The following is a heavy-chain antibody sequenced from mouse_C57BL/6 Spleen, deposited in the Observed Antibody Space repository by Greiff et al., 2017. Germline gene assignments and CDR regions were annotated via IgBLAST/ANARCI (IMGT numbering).Heavy chain of an antibody. D-gene: IGHD4-1*01. CDR3: ARELGLEYFDY. CDR1: GFTFSDYY. J-gene: IGHJ2*01. CDR2: INYDGSST. Sequence: EVQLVESEGGLVQPGSSMKLSCTASGFTFSDYYMAWVRQVPEKGLEWVANINYDGSSTYYLDSLKSRFIISRDNEKNILYLQMSSLKSEDTATYYCARELGLEYFDYWGQGTTLTVSS. V-gene: IGHV5-16*01.